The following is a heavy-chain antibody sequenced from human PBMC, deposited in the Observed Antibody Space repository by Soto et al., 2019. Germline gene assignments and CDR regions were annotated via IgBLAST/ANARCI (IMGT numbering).Heavy chain of an antibody. CDR1: GYTFTSYG. Sequence: GASVKVSCKASGYTFTSYGISWVRQAPGQGLEWMGWISAYNGNTNYAQKLQGRVTMTTDTSTSTAYMELRSLRSDDTAVYYCARYFIPRRYYDILTGYINYYYYYGMDVWGQGTTVTVSS. CDR3: ARYFIPRRYYDILTGYINYYYYYGMDV. J-gene: IGHJ6*02. V-gene: IGHV1-18*01. D-gene: IGHD3-9*01. CDR2: ISAYNGNT.